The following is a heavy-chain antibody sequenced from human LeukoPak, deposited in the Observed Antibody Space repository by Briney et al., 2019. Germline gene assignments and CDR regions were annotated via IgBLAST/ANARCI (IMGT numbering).Heavy chain of an antibody. V-gene: IGHV3-74*01. Sequence: GGSLRLSCAASGLAFSAYKMHWVRQAPRKGLVWVSRISTDGYTTDYADFVQGRFTASRDNTKNTWSLEMNSLRAEDTAVYYCARVGGSYGIDHWGQGTLVTVSS. J-gene: IGHJ4*02. CDR2: ISTDGYTT. CDR1: GLAFSAYK. CDR3: ARVGGSYGIDH. D-gene: IGHD3-10*01.